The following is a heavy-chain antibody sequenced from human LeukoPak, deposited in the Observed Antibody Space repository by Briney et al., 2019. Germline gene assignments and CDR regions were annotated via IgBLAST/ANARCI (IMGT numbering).Heavy chain of an antibody. Sequence: GGSLRLSCTASGFTFSSYGMHWVRQAPGKGLEWVAVISYDGSNKYYADSVKGRFTISRDNSKNTLYLQMNSLRAEDTAVYYCAKDSEYAFDYWGQGTLVTVSS. CDR1: GFTFSSYG. J-gene: IGHJ4*02. V-gene: IGHV3-30*18. CDR2: ISYDGSNK. D-gene: IGHD2/OR15-2a*01. CDR3: AKDSEYAFDY.